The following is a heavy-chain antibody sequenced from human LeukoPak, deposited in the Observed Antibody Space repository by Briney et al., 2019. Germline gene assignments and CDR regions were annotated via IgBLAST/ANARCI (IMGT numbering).Heavy chain of an antibody. CDR1: GFTFSSYG. CDR3: AKDVFHWAFDI. Sequence: PGRSLRLSCAASGFTFSSYGMHWVRQAPGKGLEWVSAIGGGGSDTRYTDSVMGRFTLSRDISRNILYLQMNSLRAEDTAIYFCAKDVFHWAFDIWGQGTMVTVSA. D-gene: IGHD1-1*01. V-gene: IGHV3-23*01. J-gene: IGHJ3*02. CDR2: IGGGGSDT.